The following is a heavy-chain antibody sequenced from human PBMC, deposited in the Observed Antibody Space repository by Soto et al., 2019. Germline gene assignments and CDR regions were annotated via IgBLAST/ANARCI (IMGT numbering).Heavy chain of an antibody. CDR2: IWYDGSDK. V-gene: IGHV3-33*08. CDR3: ARDLGWPAARFDP. D-gene: IGHD2-2*01. Sequence: VQLVESGGGLAQPGGSLRLSCAASRFTFSNHEMNWVRLAPGKGLEWVAVIWYDGSDKYYADSVKGRFTVSRDNSKNILYLQMNNLRGDDTAVYYCARDLGWPAARFDPWGRGTLVTVSS. J-gene: IGHJ5*02. CDR1: RFTFSNHE.